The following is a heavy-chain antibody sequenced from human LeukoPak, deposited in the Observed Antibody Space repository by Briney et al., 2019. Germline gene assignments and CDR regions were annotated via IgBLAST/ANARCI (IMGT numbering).Heavy chain of an antibody. Sequence: SETLSLTCAVYGGSSSGYYWSWIRQPPGKGLEWIGEINHSGSTNYNPSLKSRVTISVDTSKNQFSLKLSSVTAADTAVYYCARKRSRAVAAVDYWGQGTLVTVSS. CDR3: ARKRSRAVAAVDY. CDR1: GGSSSGYY. V-gene: IGHV4-34*01. J-gene: IGHJ4*02. CDR2: INHSGST. D-gene: IGHD6-19*01.